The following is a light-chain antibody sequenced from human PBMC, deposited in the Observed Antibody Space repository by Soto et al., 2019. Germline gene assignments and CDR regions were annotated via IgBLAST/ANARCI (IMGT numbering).Light chain of an antibody. V-gene: IGKV3-20*01. CDR1: QSVSSSY. J-gene: IGKJ1*01. Sequence: EIVLTQSPGTLSLSPGERATLSCRASQSVSSSYLAWYQQKPGQAPRLLIYDASSRSPVIPDRFSGSGSGTDFTLTITRLEPEDFAVSYCLRYGRSLWTCGQGIKV. CDR3: LRYGRSLWT. CDR2: DAS.